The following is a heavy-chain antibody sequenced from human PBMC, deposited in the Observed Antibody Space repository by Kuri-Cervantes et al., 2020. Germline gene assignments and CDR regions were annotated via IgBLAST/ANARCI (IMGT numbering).Heavy chain of an antibody. CDR2: VSGSGRDT. CDR3: TKGTIPDSGKWHDDS. Sequence: LSLTCAASGFTVSSNYAMSWVRQAPGKGLEVVSGVSGSGRDTYYTDSVKGRFTISRDNSKNILFLQMNSLRVEDTAIYYCTKGTIPDSGKWHDDSWGQGTLVTVSS. CDR1: GFTVSSNYA. D-gene: IGHD1-26*01. V-gene: IGHV3-23*01. J-gene: IGHJ4*02.